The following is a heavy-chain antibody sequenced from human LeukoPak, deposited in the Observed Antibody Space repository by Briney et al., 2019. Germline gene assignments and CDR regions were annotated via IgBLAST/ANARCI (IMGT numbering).Heavy chain of an antibody. CDR2: ISGSGSST. CDR3: ANLGSF. Sequence: GGSLRLSCAASGFTFSTYAMSWVRQAPGKGLGWVSGISGSGSSTYYADSVKGRFTISRDNSKNTLHLQMDSLRAEDTAVYFCANLGSFWGQGALVTVSS. CDR1: GFTFSTYA. V-gene: IGHV3-23*01. D-gene: IGHD2-2*03. J-gene: IGHJ4*02.